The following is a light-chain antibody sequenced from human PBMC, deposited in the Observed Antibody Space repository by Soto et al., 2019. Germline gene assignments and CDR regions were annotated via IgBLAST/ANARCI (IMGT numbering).Light chain of an antibody. CDR1: QSVLYSSNNKNY. V-gene: IGKV4-1*01. Sequence: DIVMTQSPDSLAVSVGERATINCKSSQSVLYSSNNKNYLAWYQQKPGQPPQLIIYWASTRESGVPERFSGSGSGTDFTLTISSLEAEDVAFYWCQQYFDVPFTFGGGTKVDIK. CDR2: WAS. J-gene: IGKJ4*01. CDR3: QQYFDVPFT.